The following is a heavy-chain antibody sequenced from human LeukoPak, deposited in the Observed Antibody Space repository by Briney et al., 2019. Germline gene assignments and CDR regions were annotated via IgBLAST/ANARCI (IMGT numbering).Heavy chain of an antibody. CDR1: GGSISSYY. D-gene: IGHD2-21*01. CDR3: ARDRILARSTNSYYMDV. J-gene: IGHJ6*03. CDR2: IYTSGST. V-gene: IGHV4-4*07. Sequence: SETLSLTCTVSGGSISSYYWSWIRQPAGKGLEWIGRIYTSGSTNYNPPLKSRVTMSVDTSKNQFSLKLSSVTAADTAVYYCARDRILARSTNSYYMDVWGKGTTVTVSS.